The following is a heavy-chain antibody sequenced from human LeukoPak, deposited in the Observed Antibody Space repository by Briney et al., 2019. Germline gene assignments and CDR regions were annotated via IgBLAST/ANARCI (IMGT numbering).Heavy chain of an antibody. V-gene: IGHV1-69*13. D-gene: IGHD2-15*01. CDR3: ARDPPGLSTPCFQH. CDR1: GATFSSYA. CDR2: IIPILGTA. Sequence: SVKVSCKAPGATFSSYAISWVRQAPGQGLEWMGGIIPILGTANYAQKFQGRVTITADESTSTAYMELSSLRSEDTAVYYCARDPPGLSTPCFQHWGQGTLVTVSS. J-gene: IGHJ1*01.